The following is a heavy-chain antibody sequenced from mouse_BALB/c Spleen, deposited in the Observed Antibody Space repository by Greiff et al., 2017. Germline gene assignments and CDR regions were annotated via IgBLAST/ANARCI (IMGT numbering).Heavy chain of an antibody. Sequence: EVKLMESGGGLVKPGGSLKLSCAASGFTFSDYYMYWVRQTPEKRLEWVATISDGGSYTYYPDSVKGRFTISRDNAKNNLYLQMSSLKSEDTAMYYCTREGTTVVANWYFDVWGAGTTVTVSS. CDR1: GFTFSDYY. CDR2: ISDGGSYT. D-gene: IGHD1-1*01. J-gene: IGHJ1*01. CDR3: TREGTTVVANWYFDV. V-gene: IGHV5-4*02.